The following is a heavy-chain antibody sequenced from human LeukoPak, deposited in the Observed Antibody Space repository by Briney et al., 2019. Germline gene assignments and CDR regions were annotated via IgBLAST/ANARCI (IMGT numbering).Heavy chain of an antibody. CDR2: ISATDGGT. V-gene: IGHV3-23*01. D-gene: IGHD3-3*01. Sequence: GGSLRLSCAASEFTFTNYALSWVRQAPGKGLEWGSTISATDGGTFYADSVRGRFTISRDNSKNTVYLQMNSLSADDTAIYYCAKVAILGVVLDAFDIWGQGTMVTVSS. CDR3: AKVAILGVVLDAFDI. CDR1: EFTFTNYA. J-gene: IGHJ3*02.